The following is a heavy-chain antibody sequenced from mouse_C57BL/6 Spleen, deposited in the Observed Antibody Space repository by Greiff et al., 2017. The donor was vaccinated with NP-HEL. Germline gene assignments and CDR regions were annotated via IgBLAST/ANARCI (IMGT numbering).Heavy chain of an antibody. J-gene: IGHJ3*01. D-gene: IGHD2-12*01. V-gene: IGHV1-69*01. CDR2: IDPSDSYT. Sequence: QVQLQQPGAELVMPGASVKLSCKASGYTFTSYWMHWVKQTPGQGLEWIGEIDPSDSYTNYNQKFKGKSTLTVDKSSSTAYMQLSSLTSEDSAVYYCARRGDDSWFAYWGQGTLVTVSA. CDR1: GYTFTSYW. CDR3: ARRGDDSWFAY.